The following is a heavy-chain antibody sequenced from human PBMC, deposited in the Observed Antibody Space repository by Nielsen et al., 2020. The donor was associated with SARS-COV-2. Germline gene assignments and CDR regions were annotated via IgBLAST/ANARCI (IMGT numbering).Heavy chain of an antibody. CDR3: AGGADFWSGTQKYYMDV. V-gene: IGHV3-74*01. D-gene: IGHD3-3*01. CDR2: IYPSGSGT. J-gene: IGHJ6*03. Sequence: GGSLRLSCSASGFTFSSTWMDWVRQAPGQGLVWVSRIYPSGSGTAYADSVKGRFAVSRDNAENTVVLQIHSLRVEETAVYYCAGGADFWSGTQKYYMDVWGKGTTVTVSS. CDR1: GFTFSSTW.